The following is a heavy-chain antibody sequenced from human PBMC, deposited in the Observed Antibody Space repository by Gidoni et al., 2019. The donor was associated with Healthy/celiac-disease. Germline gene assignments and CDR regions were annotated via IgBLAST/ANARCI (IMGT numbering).Heavy chain of an antibody. J-gene: IGHJ6*02. CDR2: IDWDDDK. CDR1: GFSLSTSGMC. CDR3: ARTLLFYGSGKYGLDV. D-gene: IGHD3-10*01. V-gene: IGHV2-70*01. Sequence: QVTLRESGPALVKPTQTLTLTCPFPGFSLSTSGMCVSWIRQPPGKALEWLALIDWDDDKYYSTSLKTRLTISKDTSKNQVVLAMTNMDPVDTATYYCARTLLFYGSGKYGLDVWGQGTTVTVSS.